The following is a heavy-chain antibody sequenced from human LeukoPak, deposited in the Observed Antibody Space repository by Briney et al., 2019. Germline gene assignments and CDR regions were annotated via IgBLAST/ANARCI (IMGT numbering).Heavy chain of an antibody. CDR1: GFIFNNFA. V-gene: IGHV3-23*01. CDR2: ITGSGDNT. J-gene: IGHJ1*01. D-gene: IGHD6-19*01. Sequence: GGSLRLSCAVSGFIFNNFAMSWVRQAPGKGLEWVSGITGSGDNTYHVDSVKGRFSISRDNSKNTLYLQMNRLRDEDTAVYYCAKRIAVAGTRYFEHWGQGTLVTVSP. CDR3: AKRIAVAGTRYFEH.